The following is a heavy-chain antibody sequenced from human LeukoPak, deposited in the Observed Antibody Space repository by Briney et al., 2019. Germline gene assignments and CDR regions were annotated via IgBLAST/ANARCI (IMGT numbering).Heavy chain of an antibody. Sequence: PGGSLRLSCAAYGFAFSTYGMNWVRQAPGKGLEWLSSISESGGTRDYADSVKGRFTISRDNSKNSLYLQMNSLRAEDTALYYCATETGGYGNYYYYMDVWGKGTTVTVSS. CDR1: GFAFSTYG. D-gene: IGHD5-12*01. J-gene: IGHJ6*03. CDR3: ATETGGYGNYYYYMDV. V-gene: IGHV3-23*01. CDR2: ISESGGTR.